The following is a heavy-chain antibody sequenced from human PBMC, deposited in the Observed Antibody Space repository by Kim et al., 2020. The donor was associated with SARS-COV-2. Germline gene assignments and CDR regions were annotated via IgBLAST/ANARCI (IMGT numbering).Heavy chain of an antibody. CDR2: INHSGST. Sequence: SETLSLTCAVYGGSFSGYYWSWIRQPPGKGLEWIGEINHSGSTNYNPSLKSRVTISVDTSKNQFSLKLSSVTAADTAVYYCARAKIMVRGARPPGYYGMDVWGQGTTVTVSS. V-gene: IGHV4-34*01. J-gene: IGHJ6*02. D-gene: IGHD3-10*01. CDR3: ARAKIMVRGARPPGYYGMDV. CDR1: GGSFSGYY.